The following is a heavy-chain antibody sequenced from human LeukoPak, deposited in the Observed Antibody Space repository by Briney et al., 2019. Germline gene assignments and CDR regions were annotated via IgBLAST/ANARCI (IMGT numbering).Heavy chain of an antibody. D-gene: IGHD3-10*01. V-gene: IGHV4-59*01. CDR3: ARVGPTGNAFDI. CDR1: GGSISSYY. CDR2: IYYSGST. Sequence: SETLSLTCTVSGGSISSYYWSWIRQPPGKGLEWIGYIYYSGSTNYNPSLKSRVTISVDTSKNQFSLKLSSVTAADTAVYYCARVGPTGNAFDIWGQGTMVTVSS. J-gene: IGHJ3*02.